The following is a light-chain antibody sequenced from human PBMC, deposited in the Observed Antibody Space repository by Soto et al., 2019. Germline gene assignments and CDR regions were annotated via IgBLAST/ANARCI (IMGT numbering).Light chain of an antibody. Sequence: QSALTQPASVSGSPGQSITISCTGTSSDVGGYTYVSWYQHHPGKAPKLIIYDVNNRPSGVPNRFSGSKSGNTASLTISGLQAEDEADYYCGSYTSSRTLVLGGGTKLTVL. CDR2: DVN. J-gene: IGLJ2*01. CDR1: SSDVGGYTY. CDR3: GSYTSSRTLV. V-gene: IGLV2-14*03.